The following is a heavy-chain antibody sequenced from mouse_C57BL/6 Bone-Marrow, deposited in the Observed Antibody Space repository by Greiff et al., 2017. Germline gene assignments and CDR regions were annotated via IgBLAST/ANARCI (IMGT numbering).Heavy chain of an antibody. CDR2: ISSGGDYI. V-gene: IGHV5-9-1*02. CDR3: TRDGVLRKAMDQ. Sequence: EVKVEESGEGLVKPGGSLKLSCAASGFTFSSYAMSWVRQTPEKRLEWVAYISSGGDYIYYADTVKGRFTISRDNARNTLYLQMSSLKSEDTAMYYCTRDGVLRKAMDQWGQGDSVTV. D-gene: IGHD1-1*01. J-gene: IGHJ4*01. CDR1: GFTFSSYA.